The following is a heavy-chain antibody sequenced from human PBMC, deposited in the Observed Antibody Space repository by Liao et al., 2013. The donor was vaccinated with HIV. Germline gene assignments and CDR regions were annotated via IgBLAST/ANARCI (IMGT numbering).Heavy chain of an antibody. D-gene: IGHD5-18*01. CDR1: GGSFSGYY. J-gene: IGHJ3*02. Sequence: QVQLQQWGAGLLKPSETLSLTCAVYGGSFSGYYWSWIRQPPGKGLEWIGEINHSGSTNYNPSLKSRVTISVDTSMNQFSLKVSSVTAADTAVYYCARGAGYSYGRRMDIWGLRGQWSPSLQ. V-gene: IGHV4-34*01. CDR3: ARGAGYSYGRRMDI. CDR2: INHSGST.